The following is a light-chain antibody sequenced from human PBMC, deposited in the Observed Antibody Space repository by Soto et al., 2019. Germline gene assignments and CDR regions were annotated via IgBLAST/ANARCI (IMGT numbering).Light chain of an antibody. CDR1: QGISCY. CDR3: QQLNSYPLT. Sequence: DIQLTQSPSFLSASVGDRVTITCRASQGISCYFAWYQQKPGKAPKLLIYAASTLQSGVPSRFSGSGSGTEFTLTISSLQPEDCATYYCQQLNSYPLTFGGGTKVEMK. J-gene: IGKJ4*01. CDR2: AAS. V-gene: IGKV1-9*01.